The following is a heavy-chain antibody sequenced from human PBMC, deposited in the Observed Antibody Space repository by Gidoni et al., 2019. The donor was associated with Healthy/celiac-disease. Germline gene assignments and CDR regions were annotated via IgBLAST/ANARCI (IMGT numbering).Heavy chain of an antibody. V-gene: IGHV3-30-3*01. CDR1: GFTFSSYA. CDR2: ISYDGSNK. J-gene: IGHJ4*02. Sequence: QVQLVESGGGVVQPGRSLRLSCAASGFTFSSYAMHWVRQAPGKGLEWVAVISYDGSNKYYADSVKGRFTISRDNSKNTPYLQMNSLRAEDTAVYYCAREYYGSGSYYDYWGQGTLVTVSS. D-gene: IGHD3-10*01. CDR3: AREYYGSGSYYDY.